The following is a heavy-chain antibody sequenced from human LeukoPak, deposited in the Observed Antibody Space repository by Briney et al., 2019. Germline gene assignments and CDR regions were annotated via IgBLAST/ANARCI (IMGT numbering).Heavy chain of an antibody. CDR1: GFTFSNYG. CDR2: IYRDGST. CDR3: ARDGSGHVFDY. V-gene: IGHV3-NL1*01. J-gene: IGHJ4*02. Sequence: GGSLRLSCAGAGFTFSNYGMHWVRQAPGKGLEWVSVIYRDGSTYYSDSVKGRFAISRDNSRNTLYLQMTSLRADDTAMYYCARDGSGHVFDYWGQGTLVTVSS. D-gene: IGHD3-10*01.